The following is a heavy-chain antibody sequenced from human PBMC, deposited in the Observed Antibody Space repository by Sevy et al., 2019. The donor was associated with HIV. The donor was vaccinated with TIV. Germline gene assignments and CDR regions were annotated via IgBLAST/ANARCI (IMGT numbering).Heavy chain of an antibody. Sequence: GGSLRLSCVASGFPFNYYAMNWVRQAPGKGLEWILYINSDSDTMYYGDSVKGRFTISRDNAKNSLYLQMNSLRDEDTAVYYCARDPDSGGYSKMDVWGQGTPVTVSS. D-gene: IGHD3-22*01. CDR1: GFPFNYYA. CDR3: ARDPDSGGYSKMDV. J-gene: IGHJ6*02. V-gene: IGHV3-48*02. CDR2: INSDSDTM.